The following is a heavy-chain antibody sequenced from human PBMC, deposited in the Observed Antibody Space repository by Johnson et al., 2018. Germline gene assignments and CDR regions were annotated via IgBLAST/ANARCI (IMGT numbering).Heavy chain of an antibody. CDR1: GYTFTRYW. CDR2: IYPGDIYSGDSDT. Sequence: VQLVQSGAEVKTPGESXKISCKGSGYTFTRYWIGWVRQMPGKGLEWMGIIYPGDIYSGDSDTRYSPSFQGQVPIPAHKSISNAYLQWSSLKAPDTAMYYCARLMTTAHVGGRRDYYYGMDVWGQGTTVNVSS. CDR3: ARLMTTAHVGGRRDYYYGMDV. V-gene: IGHV5-51*03. J-gene: IGHJ6*02. D-gene: IGHD4-17*01.